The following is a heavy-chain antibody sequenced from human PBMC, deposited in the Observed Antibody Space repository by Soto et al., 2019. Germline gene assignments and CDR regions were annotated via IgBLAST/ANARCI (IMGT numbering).Heavy chain of an antibody. J-gene: IGHJ6*02. Sequence: QVQLVQSGAEAKKPGSSVRLSCTASGGTFSSYTLSWVRQAPGQGLEWMGRIIPILTITDYAQKFRGRLTITADKSSSTAYMELSGLRSEDTAVYYCARRRYCGADCYKYYYFGMDVWGQGTTVTVSS. V-gene: IGHV1-69*02. D-gene: IGHD2-21*02. CDR3: ARRRYCGADCYKYYYFGMDV. CDR1: GGTFSSYT. CDR2: IIPILTIT.